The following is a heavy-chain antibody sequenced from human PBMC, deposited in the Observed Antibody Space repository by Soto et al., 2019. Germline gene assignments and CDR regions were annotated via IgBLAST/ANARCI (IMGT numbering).Heavy chain of an antibody. D-gene: IGHD3-22*01. J-gene: IGHJ4*02. CDR1: GFTFSSYD. Sequence: EVQLEESGGGLVQPGGSLRLSCAASGFTFSSYDMHWVRQVTGKGLEWVSTFGSSGDTYYPGSLKGRFTISRENAKNSLYLQMNSLRAEDTAVYHCARGGASHNSGYYYFGLWGQGTLVTVSS. CDR3: ARGGASHNSGYYYFGL. V-gene: IGHV3-13*04. CDR2: FGSSGDT.